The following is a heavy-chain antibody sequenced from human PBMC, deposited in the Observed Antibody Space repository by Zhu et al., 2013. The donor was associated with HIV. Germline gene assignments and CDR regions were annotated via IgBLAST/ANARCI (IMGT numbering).Heavy chain of an antibody. Sequence: EVQLLESGGGLVQPGGSLRLSCAASGFTFSSYAMSWVRQAPGKGLEWVSAISGSGGSTYYADSVKGRFTISRDNSKNTLYLQMNSLRAEDTAVYYCARYGDYYYAPDYWGQGTLVTVSS. CDR1: GFTFSSYA. CDR2: ISGSGGST. CDR3: ARYGDYYYAPDY. D-gene: IGHD4-17*01. J-gene: IGHJ4*02. V-gene: IGHV3-23*01.